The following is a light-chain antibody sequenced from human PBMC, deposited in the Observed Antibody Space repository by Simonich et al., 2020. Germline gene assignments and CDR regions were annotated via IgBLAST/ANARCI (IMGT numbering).Light chain of an antibody. CDR1: SSDVGSYNL. J-gene: IGLJ2*01. V-gene: IGLV2-23*01. CDR3: CSYAGSSTDVV. Sequence: QSALTQPASVSGSPGQSITISCTGTSSDVGSYNLVSWYQQHPGKAPKLMIYEGSNRPSGVPNRFSGSKSGNTDSLTISGLQAEDEADYYCCSYAGSSTDVVFGGGTKLTVL. CDR2: EGS.